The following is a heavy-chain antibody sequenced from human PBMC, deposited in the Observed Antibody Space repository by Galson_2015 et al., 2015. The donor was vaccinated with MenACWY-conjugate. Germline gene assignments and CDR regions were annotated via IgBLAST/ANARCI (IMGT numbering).Heavy chain of an antibody. CDR3: ASSTYYDFWSGYSHYYGMDV. CDR2: ISSSSSYI. Sequence: SLRLSCAASGFTFSSYSMNWVRQAPGKGLEWVSSISSSSSYIYYADSVKGRFTISRDNAKNSLYLQMNSLRAEDTAVYYCASSTYYDFWSGYSHYYGMDVWGQGTTVTVSS. CDR1: GFTFSSYS. J-gene: IGHJ6*02. V-gene: IGHV3-21*01. D-gene: IGHD3-3*01.